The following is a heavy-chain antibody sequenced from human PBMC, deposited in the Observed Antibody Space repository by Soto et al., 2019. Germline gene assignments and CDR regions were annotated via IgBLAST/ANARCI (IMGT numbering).Heavy chain of an antibody. CDR2: ISYDGSNK. V-gene: IGHV3-30-3*01. J-gene: IGHJ4*02. CDR3: ARDFANEKDCSSTSCYAGGGLDY. D-gene: IGHD2-2*01. CDR1: GFAFSSYA. Sequence: PGGSLRLSCAASGFAFSSYAMHWVRQAPGKGLEWVAVISYDGSNKYYADSVKGRFTISRDNSKNTLYLQMNSLRAEDTAVYYCARDFANEKDCSSTSCYAGGGLDYWGQGTLVTVSS.